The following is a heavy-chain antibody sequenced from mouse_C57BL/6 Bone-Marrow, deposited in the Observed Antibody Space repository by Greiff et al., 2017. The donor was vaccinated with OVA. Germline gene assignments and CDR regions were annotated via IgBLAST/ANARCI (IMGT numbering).Heavy chain of an antibody. CDR3: ARERIYYGPFAY. CDR1: GYTFTDYY. J-gene: IGHJ3*01. CDR2: INPYNGGT. Sequence: EVQLQQSGPVLVKPGASVKMSCKASGYTFTDYYMNWVKQSHGKSLEWIGVINPYNGGTSYNQKFKGKATLTVDKSSSIAYMELNSLTSEDSAVYYCARERIYYGPFAYWGQGTLVTVSA. D-gene: IGHD2-1*01. V-gene: IGHV1-19*01.